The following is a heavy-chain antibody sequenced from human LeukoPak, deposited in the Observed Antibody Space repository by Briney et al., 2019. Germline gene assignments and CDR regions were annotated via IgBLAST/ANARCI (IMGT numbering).Heavy chain of an antibody. D-gene: IGHD5-12*01. J-gene: IGHJ4*02. CDR3: ASSGRGYSGYDSGFDY. CDR1: GGTFSSYA. CDR2: IIPIFGTA. Sequence: SVKVSCKASGGTFSSYANSWVRQAPGQGLEWMGGIIPIFGTANYAQRFQGRVTITTDESTSTAYMELSSLRSEDTAVYYCASSGRGYSGYDSGFDYWGQGTLVTVSS. V-gene: IGHV1-69*05.